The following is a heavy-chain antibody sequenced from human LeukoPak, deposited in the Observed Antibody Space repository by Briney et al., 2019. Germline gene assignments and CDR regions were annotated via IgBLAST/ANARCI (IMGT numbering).Heavy chain of an antibody. Sequence: PSETLSLTCTVSGGSISSYYWIWIRQPAGKGLEWIGCIYTSGSTNYNPSRKSRVTMSLDTSKSQFSLKLSSVTAADTAVYYCAREAWYCSSTSCYVGIDYWGQGTLVTVSS. D-gene: IGHD2-2*01. J-gene: IGHJ4*02. V-gene: IGHV4-4*07. CDR3: AREAWYCSSTSCYVGIDY. CDR1: GGSISSYY. CDR2: IYTSGST.